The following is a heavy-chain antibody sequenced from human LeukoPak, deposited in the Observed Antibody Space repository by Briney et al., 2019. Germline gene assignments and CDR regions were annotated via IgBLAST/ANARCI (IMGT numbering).Heavy chain of an antibody. Sequence: ASVKVSCKASRDTFTDYYMHWVRQAPGQGLEWMGWINPYSGGTNYARKFQGRVTMTWDTSIGTAYMELSTLRSDDTAVYYCAEVVAATGTVALDIWGQGTMVSVSS. CDR2: INPYSGGT. V-gene: IGHV1-2*02. CDR3: AEVVAATGTVALDI. CDR1: RDTFTDYY. J-gene: IGHJ3*02. D-gene: IGHD1-26*01.